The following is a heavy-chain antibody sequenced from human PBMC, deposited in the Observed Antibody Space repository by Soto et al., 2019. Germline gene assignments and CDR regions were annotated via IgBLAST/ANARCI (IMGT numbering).Heavy chain of an antibody. V-gene: IGHV3-30*18. J-gene: IGHJ4*02. CDR3: AXXXXSXGXXWXATLDY. CDR2: ISYDGSNK. D-gene: IGHD2-15*01. CDR1: XXXXXXYG. Sequence: QVQLVESGGGVVQPGRSLRLSCAASXXXXXXYGMHWVRQAXGKGLEWVAVISYDGSNKYYADSVKGRFTISRDNSKNTLWLQMNSLRAEDTAVYYCAXXXXSXGXXWXATLDYWGQGTLVTVSS.